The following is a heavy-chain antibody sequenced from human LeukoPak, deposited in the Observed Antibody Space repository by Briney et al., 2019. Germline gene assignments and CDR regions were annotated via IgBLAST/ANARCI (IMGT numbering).Heavy chain of an antibody. CDR1: GFTFSSYG. CDR3: AKDLYDSSGSRYDY. D-gene: IGHD3-22*01. CDR2: ISYDGSNK. Sequence: GGSLRLSCAASGFTFSSYGMHRVRQAPGKGLEWVAVISYDGSNKYYADSVKGRFTISRDNSKNTLYLQMNSLRAEDTAVYYCAKDLYDSSGSRYDYWGQGTLVTVSS. V-gene: IGHV3-30*18. J-gene: IGHJ4*02.